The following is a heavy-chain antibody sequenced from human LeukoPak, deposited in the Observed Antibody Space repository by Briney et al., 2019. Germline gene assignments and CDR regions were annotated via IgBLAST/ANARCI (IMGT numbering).Heavy chain of an antibody. J-gene: IGHJ4*02. D-gene: IGHD5-18*01. V-gene: IGHV4-4*07. Sequence: SETLSLTSTVSGGSISSYYWSWIRQPAGKGLEWIGRIYTSGSTNYNPSLKSRVTMSVDTSKNQFSLKLSSVTAADTAVYYCANGYSYGRFDYWGQGTLVTVSS. CDR2: IYTSGST. CDR3: ANGYSYGRFDY. CDR1: GGSISSYY.